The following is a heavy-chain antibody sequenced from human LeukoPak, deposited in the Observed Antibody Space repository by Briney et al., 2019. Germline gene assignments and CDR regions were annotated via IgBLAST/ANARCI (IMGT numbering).Heavy chain of an antibody. CDR2: MNPNSGNT. D-gene: IGHD2-2*01. V-gene: IGHV1-8*01. J-gene: IGHJ5*02. CDR3: ARGKAHCSSTSCYGGWFDP. Sequence: GPSVNLSCKLSGHTLTSYDIKWVRQATGQGLEWMGWMNPNSGNTGYAQKFQGRVTMTRNTSISTAYMELSSLRSEDTAVYYCARGKAHCSSTSCYGGWFDPWGQGTLVTVSS. CDR1: GHTLTSYD.